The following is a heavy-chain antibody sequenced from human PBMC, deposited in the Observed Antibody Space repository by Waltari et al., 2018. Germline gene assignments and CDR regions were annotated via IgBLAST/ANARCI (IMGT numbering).Heavy chain of an antibody. CDR3: ARENRGRSYSHFDY. J-gene: IGHJ4*02. D-gene: IGHD1-26*01. CDR1: GGCISNYF. CDR2: IYTSENT. V-gene: IGHV4-4*07. Sequence: QVQLQASGAGLDKPSETLFLTCTVSGGCISNYFWSWIRQPAGKGLEWIGRIYTSENTNYNPSLKSRVTMSVDTSKNQFSLKLNSVTAADTAVYYCARENRGRSYSHFDYWGQGTLVTVSS.